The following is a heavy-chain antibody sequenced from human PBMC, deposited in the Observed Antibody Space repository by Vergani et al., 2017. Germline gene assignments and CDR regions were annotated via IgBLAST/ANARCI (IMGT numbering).Heavy chain of an antibody. CDR2: IYYSGST. J-gene: IGHJ6*02. Sequence: QVQLQESGPGLVKPSETLSLTCTVSGGSISSYYWSWIRQPPGKGLEWIGYIYYSGSTNYNPSLKSRVTISVDTSKNQFSLQLSSVTAADTAVYYCARGETADTHGMDVWGQGTTVTVSS. CDR3: ARGETADTHGMDV. V-gene: IGHV4-59*01. CDR1: GGSISSYY. D-gene: IGHD5-18*01.